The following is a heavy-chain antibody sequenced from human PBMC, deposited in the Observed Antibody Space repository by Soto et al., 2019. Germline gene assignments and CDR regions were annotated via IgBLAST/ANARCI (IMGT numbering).Heavy chain of an antibody. V-gene: IGHV1-69*01. Sequence: QVQLVQSGAEVKKPGSSVKVSCKASGGTFGSYAISWVRQAPGQGLEWMGGIIPIPGTAHYAQKFQGRVTIAADESTSTAYMELSSLRSEDTAVYYCARSQGSSTSLELYYYYYYGTDVWGQGTTVTVSS. CDR3: ARSQGSSTSLELYYYYYYGTDV. CDR2: IIPIPGTA. CDR1: GGTFGSYA. D-gene: IGHD2-2*01. J-gene: IGHJ6*02.